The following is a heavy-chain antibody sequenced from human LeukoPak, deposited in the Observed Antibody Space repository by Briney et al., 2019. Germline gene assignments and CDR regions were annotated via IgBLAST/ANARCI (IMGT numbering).Heavy chain of an antibody. J-gene: IGHJ5*02. D-gene: IGHD6-6*01. CDR3: ARGGGRSSSAFDP. V-gene: IGHV1-2*02. CDR2: INPNSGGT. CDR1: GYTFTASY. Sequence: ASVKVSCKASGYTFTASYMHWVRQAPGQGLEWMGWINPNSGGTKYAQNFQGRVTMTRDRSISTAYMELSRLRSDDTAVYYCARGGGRSSSAFDPWGQGTLVTVSS.